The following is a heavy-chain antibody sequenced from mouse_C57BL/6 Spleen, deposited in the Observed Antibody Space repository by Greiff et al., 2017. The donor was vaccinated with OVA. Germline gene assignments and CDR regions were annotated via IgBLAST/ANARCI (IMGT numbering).Heavy chain of an antibody. Sequence: VKLMESGPGLVQPSQSLSITCTVSGFSLTSYGVHWVRQSPGKGLEWLGVIWSGGSTDYNAAFISRLSISKDNSKSQVFFKMNSLQADDTAIYYCARNSPYYYGTPDYWGQGTTLTVSS. J-gene: IGHJ2*01. CDR1: GFSLTSYG. D-gene: IGHD1-1*01. CDR3: ARNSPYYYGTPDY. CDR2: IWSGGST. V-gene: IGHV2-2*01.